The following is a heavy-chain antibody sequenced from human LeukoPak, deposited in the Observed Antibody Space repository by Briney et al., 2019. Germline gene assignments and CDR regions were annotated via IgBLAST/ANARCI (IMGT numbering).Heavy chain of an antibody. Sequence: GGSLRLSCAASGFTFSSYGMHWVRQAPGKGLEWVAYIQYDGSNEQYADSVKGRFSISRDSSKNILYLQMNSLRAEDTAVYYCVRERFHGSGAPKFDFWGQGTLVTVSS. CDR1: GFTFSSYG. V-gene: IGHV3-30*02. CDR3: VRERFHGSGAPKFDF. D-gene: IGHD3-10*01. CDR2: IQYDGSNE. J-gene: IGHJ4*02.